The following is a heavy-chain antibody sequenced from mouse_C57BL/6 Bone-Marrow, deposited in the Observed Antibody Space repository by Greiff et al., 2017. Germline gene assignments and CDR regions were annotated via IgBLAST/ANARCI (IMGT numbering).Heavy chain of an antibody. CDR3: ARYVYYFDY. J-gene: IGHJ2*01. CDR1: GYSITSDY. V-gene: IGHV3-8*01. Sequence: EVQLQESGPGLAKPSQTLSLTCSVTGYSITSDYWNWIRKVPGNKIECMGYISYSGSTYYNPSLKSRISITRATSKHQSYLQLNSVTTEYTATYYCARYVYYFDYWGQGTTLTVSS. CDR2: ISYSGST.